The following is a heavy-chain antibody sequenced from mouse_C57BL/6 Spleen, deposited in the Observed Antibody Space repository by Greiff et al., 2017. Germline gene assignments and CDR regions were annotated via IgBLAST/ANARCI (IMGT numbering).Heavy chain of an antibody. Sequence: EVQLVESGGGLVKPGGSLKLSCAASGFTFSSYAMSWVRQTPEKRLEWVATISDGGSYTYYPDNVKGRFTISRDNAKNKLYLQMSHLKSEDTAMYYCARDGCAMDYWGQGTSVTVSS. CDR2: ISDGGSYT. J-gene: IGHJ4*01. CDR1: GFTFSSYA. V-gene: IGHV5-4*01. CDR3: ARDGCAMDY.